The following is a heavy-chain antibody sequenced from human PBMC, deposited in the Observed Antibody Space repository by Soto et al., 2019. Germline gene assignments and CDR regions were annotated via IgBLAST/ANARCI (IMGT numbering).Heavy chain of an antibody. Sequence: QVRLVQSGSEVKKLGASVKVSCKSSDNTFTHYGINWVRQAPGQGLEWMGWISGYNGNTKYAQKFQDRVTMTVDTSTRTAFMEVRSLTSDDTGVYFCAATGGNYFGLDVWGQGTTVTVSS. CDR3: AATGGNYFGLDV. CDR1: DNTFTHYG. CDR2: ISGYNGNT. J-gene: IGHJ6*02. V-gene: IGHV1-18*01. D-gene: IGHD2-8*02.